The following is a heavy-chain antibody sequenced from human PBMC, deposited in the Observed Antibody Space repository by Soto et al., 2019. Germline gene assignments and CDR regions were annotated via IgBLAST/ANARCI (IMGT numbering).Heavy chain of an antibody. CDR2: IFSNDDK. Sequence: QVTLKESGPVLVKPTETLTLTCTVSGLSLSSGRLGLSWIRQPPGKALEWLAHIFSNDDKSYSTSLRSTLTTSKDTSRRQVVLTMTNMDPMDSATYYCALIKDCSRTDCYLASFDPWGQGTLVTVSS. CDR1: GLSLSSGRLG. CDR3: ALIKDCSRTDCYLASFDP. D-gene: IGHD2-2*01. J-gene: IGHJ5*02. V-gene: IGHV2-26*01.